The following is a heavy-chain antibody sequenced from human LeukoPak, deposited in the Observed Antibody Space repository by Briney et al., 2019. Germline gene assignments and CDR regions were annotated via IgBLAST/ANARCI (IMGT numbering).Heavy chain of an antibody. CDR1: GFTVSSKY. D-gene: IGHD2/OR15-2a*01. CDR3: AREANTAFDY. J-gene: IGHJ4*02. Sequence: GGSLRLSCAASGFTVSSKYMSWVRQAPGKGLEWVSVIYSGGSTYYADSVKGRFTVSRDNGKKTVSLQINSLRPDDTAVYYYAREANTAFDYWGQGTLVTVSS. V-gene: IGHV3-53*01. CDR2: IYSGGST.